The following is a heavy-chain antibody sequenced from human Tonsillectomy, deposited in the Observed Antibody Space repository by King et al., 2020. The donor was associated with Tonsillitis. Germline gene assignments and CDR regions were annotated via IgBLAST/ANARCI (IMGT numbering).Heavy chain of an antibody. J-gene: IGHJ1*01. D-gene: IGHD2-2*02. CDR1: VFTFSSRA. Sequence: QLLESGGGLVQPGGSLRLSCVASVFTFSSRAMGWVRQAPGEGLEWVSSVSGSGGTINYADSVKGRFTSSRDNSKNTVSLQMNSLGAEDTAVYYCAKVTSLRVPTGWLYEYFHHWGKGTLVTVSS. CDR3: AKVTSLRVPTGWLYEYFHH. V-gene: IGHV3-23*01. CDR2: VSGSGGTI.